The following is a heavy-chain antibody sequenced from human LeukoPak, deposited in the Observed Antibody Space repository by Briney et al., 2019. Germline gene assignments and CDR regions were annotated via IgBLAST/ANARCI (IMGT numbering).Heavy chain of an antibody. D-gene: IGHD3-10*01. V-gene: IGHV1-69*05. CDR2: IIPIFGTA. CDR3: ASLGEIGYYGSGSPVGAFDI. Sequence: ASVKVSCKASGGTFSSYAISWVRQAPGQGLEWMGRIIPIFGTANYAQKFQGRVTITTDESTSTAYMELSSLRSEDTAVYYCASLGEIGYYGSGSPVGAFDIWGQGTMVTVSS. J-gene: IGHJ3*02. CDR1: GGTFSSYA.